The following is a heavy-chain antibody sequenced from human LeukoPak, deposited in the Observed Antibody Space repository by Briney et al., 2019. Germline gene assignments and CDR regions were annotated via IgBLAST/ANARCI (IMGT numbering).Heavy chain of an antibody. D-gene: IGHD1-1*01. CDR3: ARGAGSTTSNDAFDI. CDR2: IHYTGST. CDR1: GGSINSYY. Sequence: PSETLSLTCTVSGGSINSYYWSWIRQPPGKGLECIGYIHYTGSTNYNPSLKSRVTISVDTSKNQFSLKLSSVTAADTAMYYCARGAGSTTSNDAFDIWGQGTMVTVSS. J-gene: IGHJ3*02. V-gene: IGHV4-59*12.